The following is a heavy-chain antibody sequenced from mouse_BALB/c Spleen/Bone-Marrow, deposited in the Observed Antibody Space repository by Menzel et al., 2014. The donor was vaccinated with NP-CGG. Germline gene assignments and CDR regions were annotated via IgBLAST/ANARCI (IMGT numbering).Heavy chain of an antibody. J-gene: IGHJ3*01. V-gene: IGHV1-7*01. D-gene: IGHD1-1*01. CDR1: GYTFTSYW. Sequence: VKLMESGAELAKPGASVKMSCKASGYTFTSYWMHWVKQRPGQGLEWIGYINPSTGYTEYDQKFKDKATLTADKSSSTAYMQLSILTAEDSAVYYCARGYYGSSLVYWGQGTLVTVSA. CDR2: INPSTGYT. CDR3: ARGYYGSSLVY.